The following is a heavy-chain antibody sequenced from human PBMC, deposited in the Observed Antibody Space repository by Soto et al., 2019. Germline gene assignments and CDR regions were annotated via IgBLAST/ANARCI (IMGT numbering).Heavy chain of an antibody. J-gene: IGHJ4*02. CDR1: GGTLSRYA. CDR2: IIPVFGKA. V-gene: IGHV1-69*13. Sequence: GASVKVSCKASGGTLSRYAISWVRQAPGQGLEWMGGIIPVFGKANYAEKFQGRVTITADESTSTGYMELRSLTAEDTAVYYCARDGTLYDSSAYYYVYWGQGTLVTVSS. CDR3: ARDGTLYDSSAYYYVY. D-gene: IGHD3-22*01.